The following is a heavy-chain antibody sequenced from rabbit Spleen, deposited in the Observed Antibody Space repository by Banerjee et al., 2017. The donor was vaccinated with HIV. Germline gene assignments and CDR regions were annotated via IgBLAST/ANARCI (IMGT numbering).Heavy chain of an antibody. CDR2: IDPVFGST. CDR3: ARDGAGGSYFNL. CDR1: GFTLSSYY. V-gene: IGHV1S7*01. Sequence: QLKESGGGLVQPGGSLKLSCKASGFTLSSYYMNWVRQAPGKGLEWIGYIDPVFGSTYYANWLNGRFTISSHNAQNTLYLQLNSLTAADTATYFCARDGAGGSYFNLWGPGTLVTVS. D-gene: IGHD8-1*01. J-gene: IGHJ4*01.